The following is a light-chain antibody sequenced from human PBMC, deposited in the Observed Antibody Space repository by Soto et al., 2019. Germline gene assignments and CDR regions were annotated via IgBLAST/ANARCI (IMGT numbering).Light chain of an antibody. CDR2: GAS. V-gene: IGKV3-20*01. CDR1: HTVSVNY. CDR3: LQYGTSPYT. J-gene: IGKJ2*01. Sequence: EIMLTQSPDTLSLSPGERATLSCRASHTVSVNYLAWYQQKPGQAPRLLIYGASNRATGIPDRFSGSGSGINLTLTSPRLEPEDMAVFYRLQYGTSPYTFGQGTKLEIK.